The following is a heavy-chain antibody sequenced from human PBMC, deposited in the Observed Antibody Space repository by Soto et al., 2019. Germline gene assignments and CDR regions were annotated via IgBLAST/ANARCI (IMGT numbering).Heavy chain of an antibody. Sequence: QVQLVESGGGVVQPGRSLRLSCAASGFTFSTCAMHWVRQSPGKGLEWLAIISYDGTNEYYADAVKGRFTISRDNSKNTLYLQMNRLRAEDTAVYYCARQLYSSGWQNPPKTYYGMDVWGQGTTVAVSS. CDR3: ARQLYSSGWQNPPKTYYGMDV. CDR1: GFTFSTCA. V-gene: IGHV3-30-3*01. J-gene: IGHJ6*02. CDR2: ISYDGTNE. D-gene: IGHD6-19*01.